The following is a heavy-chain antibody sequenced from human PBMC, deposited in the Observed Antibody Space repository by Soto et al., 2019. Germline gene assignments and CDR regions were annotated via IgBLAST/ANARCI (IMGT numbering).Heavy chain of an antibody. CDR3: ARSYRRYCSGGSCYSYYYYYMDV. D-gene: IGHD2-15*01. J-gene: IGHJ6*03. V-gene: IGHV4-59*01. Sequence: QVQLQESGPGLVKPSETLSLTCTVSGGSISSYYWSWTRQPPGKGLEWIGYIYYSGSTNYNPSLKSRVTISVDTSKNQFSLKLSSVTAADTAVYYCARSYRRYCSGGSCYSYYYYYMDVWGKGTTVTVSS. CDR1: GGSISSYY. CDR2: IYYSGST.